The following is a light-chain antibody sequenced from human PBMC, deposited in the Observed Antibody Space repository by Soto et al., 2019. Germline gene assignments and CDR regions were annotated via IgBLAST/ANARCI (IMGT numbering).Light chain of an antibody. CDR2: GAS. V-gene: IGKV3-15*01. Sequence: VMTQSPATLSGSPGERATLSCRATQSVGTKLAWYQQKPGQAPRLLIYGASTRATGIPARFSGGGSGTEFTLTISSLNSEDFEVYYCQQYDIWWTFGQGTKVEI. CDR1: QSVGTK. J-gene: IGKJ1*01. CDR3: QQYDIWWT.